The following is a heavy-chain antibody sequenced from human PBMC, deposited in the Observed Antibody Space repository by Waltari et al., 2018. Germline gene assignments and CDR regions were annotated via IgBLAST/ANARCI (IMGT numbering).Heavy chain of an antibody. Sequence: QVQLVQSGAEVKNPGASVKVSCKASGYSLTAYATHWVRQAPGQSFEWMGWINVGNGNTKYSQRFHGRGTITRDTSANTAYMELRSLTSEDTAVYYWAKDRSGAGSHYAEDDAFDIWGQGTMVTVSS. CDR1: GYSLTAYA. CDR2: INVGNGNT. J-gene: IGHJ3*02. CDR3: AKDRSGAGSHYAEDDAFDI. V-gene: IGHV1-3*01. D-gene: IGHD3-10*01.